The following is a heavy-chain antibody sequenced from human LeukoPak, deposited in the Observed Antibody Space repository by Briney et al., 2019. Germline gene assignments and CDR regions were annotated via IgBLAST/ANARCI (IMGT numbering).Heavy chain of an antibody. CDR2: ISGNGGVI. D-gene: IGHD4-11*01. V-gene: IGHV3-11*04. J-gene: IGHJ3*02. CDR1: GFTFSDNY. Sequence: GGSLRLSCAASGFTFSDNYMTWVRQAPGKGLEWLSYISGNGGVIQYADSVKGRFTISRDNAKNSLYLQMNSLRADDTAVYYCARGYSNYGYAFDIWGQGTMVTVSS. CDR3: ARGYSNYGYAFDI.